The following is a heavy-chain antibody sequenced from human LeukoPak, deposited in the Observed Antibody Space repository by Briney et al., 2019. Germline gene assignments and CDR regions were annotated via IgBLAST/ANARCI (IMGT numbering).Heavy chain of an antibody. Sequence: GGSLRLSCAASGFTFSYYWMSWVRQAPGKGLEWVANINLDGSETYYVDSVKGRFIISRDNAKNSLHLQMNGLRAEDTAVYYCATDYGGNLEYFQHWGQGTLVTVSS. V-gene: IGHV3-7*04. J-gene: IGHJ1*01. CDR2: INLDGSET. D-gene: IGHD4-23*01. CDR3: ATDYGGNLEYFQH. CDR1: GFTFSYYW.